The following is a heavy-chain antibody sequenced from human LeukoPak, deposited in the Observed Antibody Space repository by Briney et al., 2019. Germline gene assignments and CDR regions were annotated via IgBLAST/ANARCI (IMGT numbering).Heavy chain of an antibody. Sequence: PGGSLRLSCAASGFTFSDYYMSWIRQAPGKGLEWVSAISGSGGSTYYADCVKGRFTISRDNSKNTLYLQMNSLRAEDTAVYYCAKESYVAAAGMYYFDYWGQGTLVTVSS. D-gene: IGHD6-13*01. CDR2: ISGSGGST. V-gene: IGHV3-23*01. J-gene: IGHJ4*02. CDR1: GFTFSDYY. CDR3: AKESYVAAAGMYYFDY.